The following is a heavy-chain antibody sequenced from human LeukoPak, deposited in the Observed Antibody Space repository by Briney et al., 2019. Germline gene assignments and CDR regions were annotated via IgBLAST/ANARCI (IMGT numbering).Heavy chain of an antibody. CDR3: ARGWGLFSDSSGPGAFDI. CDR1: GGSISSGDYY. CDR2: IYYSGST. J-gene: IGHJ3*02. D-gene: IGHD3-22*01. Sequence: SETLSLTCTVSGGSISSGDYYWSWIRQPPGKGLEWIGCIYYSGSTYYNPSLKSRVTISVDTSKNQFSLKLSSVTAADTAVYYCARGWGLFSDSSGPGAFDIWGQGTMVTVSS. V-gene: IGHV4-30-4*01.